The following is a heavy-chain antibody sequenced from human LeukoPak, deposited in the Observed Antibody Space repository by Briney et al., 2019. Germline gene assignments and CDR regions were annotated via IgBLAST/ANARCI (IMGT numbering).Heavy chain of an antibody. CDR3: ARSGYYYDSSGSHDAFDI. J-gene: IGHJ3*02. CDR2: IYYSGST. D-gene: IGHD3-22*01. Sequence: SETLSLTCTVSGGSISSSSYYWGWIRQPPGKGLEWIGSIYYSGSTYYNPSLKSRVTISVDTSKNQFSLKLSSVTAADTAVYYCARSGYYYDSSGSHDAFDIWGQGTMVTVSS. CDR1: GGSISSSSYY. V-gene: IGHV4-39*01.